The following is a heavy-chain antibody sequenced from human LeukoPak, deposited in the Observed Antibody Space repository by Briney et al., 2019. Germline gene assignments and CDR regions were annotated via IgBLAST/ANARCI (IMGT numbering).Heavy chain of an antibody. D-gene: IGHD3-9*01. CDR2: IYYSGST. CDR1: GGSISSYY. CDR3: ARQSVHLRYFDWLLNYFDY. J-gene: IGHJ4*02. V-gene: IGHV4-59*01. Sequence: SETLSLTCTVSGGSISSYYWSWIRQPPGKGLEWIGYIYYSGSTNYNPSLKSRVTISVDTSKNQFSLKLSSVTAADTAVYYCARQSVHLRYFDWLLNYFDYWGQGTLVTVSS.